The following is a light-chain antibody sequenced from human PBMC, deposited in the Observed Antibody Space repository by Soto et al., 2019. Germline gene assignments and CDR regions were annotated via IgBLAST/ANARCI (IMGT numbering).Light chain of an antibody. CDR1: QSVSSY. CDR3: QQRSNRLPIT. J-gene: IGKJ5*01. Sequence: EIVLTQSPATLSLSPGERATLSGRASQSVSSYLAWYQQKPGQAPRLLIYDASNRATGIPARFSGCGSGTDFTLTISSLEPEDFAVYYCQQRSNRLPITFGQGTRLEIK. V-gene: IGKV3-11*01. CDR2: DAS.